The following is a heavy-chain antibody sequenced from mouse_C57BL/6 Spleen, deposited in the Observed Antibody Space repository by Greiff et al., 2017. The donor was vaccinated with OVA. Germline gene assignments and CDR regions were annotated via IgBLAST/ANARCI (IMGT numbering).Heavy chain of an antibody. D-gene: IGHD2-5*01. CDR3: ARKTIVTPRGYYYAMDY. J-gene: IGHJ4*01. Sequence: EVQLQQSGPELVKPGASVKISCKASGYTFTDYYMNWVKQSHGKSLEWIGDINPNNGGTSYNQKFKGKATLTVDKSSSTAYMELRSLTSEDSAVYYCARKTIVTPRGYYYAMDYWGQGTSVTVSS. V-gene: IGHV1-26*01. CDR2: INPNNGGT. CDR1: GYTFTDYY.